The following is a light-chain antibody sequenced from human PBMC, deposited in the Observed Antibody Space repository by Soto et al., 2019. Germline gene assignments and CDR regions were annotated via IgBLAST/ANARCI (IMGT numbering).Light chain of an antibody. Sequence: QSVLTQPASVSGSPGQSVTISCTGTSSDVGAYNFVSWYQQHPGKAPKLMIYDVSNRPSGVSNRFSGSKSGNTASLTISGLQAEDEADYYCTSYTSSGSLVFGTGTKLTVL. CDR2: DVS. CDR3: TSYTSSGSLV. V-gene: IGLV2-14*03. CDR1: SSDVGAYNF. J-gene: IGLJ1*01.